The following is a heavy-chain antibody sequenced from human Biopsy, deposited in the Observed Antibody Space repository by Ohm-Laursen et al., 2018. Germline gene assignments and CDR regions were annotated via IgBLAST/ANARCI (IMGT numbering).Heavy chain of an antibody. CDR1: GGSISSDY. V-gene: IGHV4-59*07. Sequence: SDTLSLTCPVSGGSISSDYWSWIRQTPGKGLEWIGYIYYSGSTNYNPSLKSRDTISVDTSKNQFSLRLNSVTAADTAVYYCARATNSTGWPYYYFYGMDVWGQGTTVTVSS. D-gene: IGHD2/OR15-2a*01. J-gene: IGHJ6*02. CDR2: IYYSGST. CDR3: ARATNSTGWPYYYFYGMDV.